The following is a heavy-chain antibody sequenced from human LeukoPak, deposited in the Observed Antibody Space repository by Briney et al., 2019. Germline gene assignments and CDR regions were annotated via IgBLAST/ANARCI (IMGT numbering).Heavy chain of an antibody. V-gene: IGHV1-69*04. Sequence: ASVKVSCKASGGTFSSYAISRVRQAPGQGLEWMGRIIPILGIANYAQKFQGRVTITADKSTSTAYMELSSLRSEDTAVYYCARDGTAAAAGYWGQGTLVTVSS. CDR2: IIPILGIA. D-gene: IGHD6-13*01. CDR1: GGTFSSYA. CDR3: ARDGTAAAAGY. J-gene: IGHJ4*02.